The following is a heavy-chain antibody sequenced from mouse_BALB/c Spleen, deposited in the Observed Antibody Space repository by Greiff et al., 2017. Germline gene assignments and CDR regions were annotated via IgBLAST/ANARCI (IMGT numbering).Heavy chain of an antibody. CDR1: GYSFTSYW. CDR3: TRGHSYDPYYEY. CDR2: IYPGNSDT. V-gene: IGHV1-5*01. Sequence: VQLQQSGTVLARPGASVKMSCKASGYSFTSYWMHWVKQRPGQGLEWIGAIYPGNSDTSYNQKFKGKAKLTAVTSASTAYMELSSLTNEDSAVYDCTRGHSYDPYYEYWGQGTTLTVSS. J-gene: IGHJ2*01. D-gene: IGHD2-12*01.